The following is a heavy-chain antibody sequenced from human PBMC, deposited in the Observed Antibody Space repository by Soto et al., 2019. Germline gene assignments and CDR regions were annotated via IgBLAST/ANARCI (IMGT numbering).Heavy chain of an antibody. D-gene: IGHD3-22*01. CDR3: ARGVHYDSSGYYYFY. CDR2: IIPLSGTA. Sequence: QVQLVQSGAEVKKPGSSGKVSCKASGGTFSTYAIDWVRQAPGQGLEWVGGIIPLSGTAKYAQNFQGRITITADESTNTAYMELRSLRSQDTAVYYCARGVHYDSSGYYYFYWGQGTLVTVSS. V-gene: IGHV1-69*01. CDR1: GGTFSTYA. J-gene: IGHJ4*02.